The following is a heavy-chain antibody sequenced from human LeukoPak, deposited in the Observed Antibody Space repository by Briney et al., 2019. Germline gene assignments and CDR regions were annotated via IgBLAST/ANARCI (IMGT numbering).Heavy chain of an antibody. CDR1: GFPFDSYT. J-gene: IGHJ4*02. Sequence: GGSLRLSCAASGFPFDSYTLNWFRQAPGKGLEWVSSISSTSAYIYYADSVRGRFTISRDNAKNSLYLQMNSLIAEDTAVFYCARGPGRSTTGRFDYWGQGTLVTVSS. V-gene: IGHV3-21*01. CDR2: ISSTSAYI. D-gene: IGHD1-1*01. CDR3: ARGPGRSTTGRFDY.